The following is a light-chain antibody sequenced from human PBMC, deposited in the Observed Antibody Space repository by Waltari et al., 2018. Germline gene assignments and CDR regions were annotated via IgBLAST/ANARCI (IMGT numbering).Light chain of an antibody. J-gene: IGLJ2*01. Sequence: QSALTQPRPVSGSPGQSVTTSCSATSCEVGVYHYVSCYPQHTGQAPTLMIYYVSKRPSGVPDRFSGSKSGNTASLTISGLQAEDEADYYCCSYAGNYTSVVFGGGTKLTVL. CDR1: SCEVGVYHY. V-gene: IGLV2-11*01. CDR2: YVS. CDR3: CSYAGNYTSVV.